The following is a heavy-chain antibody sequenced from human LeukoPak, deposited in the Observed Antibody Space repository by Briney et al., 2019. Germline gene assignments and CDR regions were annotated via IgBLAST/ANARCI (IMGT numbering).Heavy chain of an antibody. V-gene: IGHV1-2*02. CDR1: GYTFTGSY. Sequence: ASVKVSCKASGYTFTGSYMHWVRQAPGQGLEWMGWMTPNSGGTNYAQKFQGRVTMTRDTSISTAYMELSRLRSHDTAVYYCATVVGARGGDYFDDWGQGTLVTVSS. D-gene: IGHD1-26*01. CDR2: MTPNSGGT. J-gene: IGHJ4*02. CDR3: ATVVGARGGDYFDD.